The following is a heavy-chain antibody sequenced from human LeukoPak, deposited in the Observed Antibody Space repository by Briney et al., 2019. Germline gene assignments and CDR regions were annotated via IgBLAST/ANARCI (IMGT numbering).Heavy chain of an antibody. D-gene: IGHD2/OR15-2a*01. CDR1: GFSLSDHY. J-gene: IGHJ3*02. CDR2: ISNNGYSI. Sequence: GGSLTLSCEASGFSLSDHYMTWIRQAPGKGLEWVSYISNNGYSIYYADSVRGRFTISRANAKNSLYLQMNSLRGDDTAEYYCVRNKRTYDMWGQGTMVTVSA. V-gene: IGHV3-11*01. CDR3: VRNKRTYDM.